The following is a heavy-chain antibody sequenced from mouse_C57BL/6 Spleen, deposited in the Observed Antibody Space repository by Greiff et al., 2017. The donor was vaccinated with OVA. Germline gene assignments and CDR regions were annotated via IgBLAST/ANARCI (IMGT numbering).Heavy chain of an antibody. J-gene: IGHJ2*01. CDR1: GFNIKDDY. D-gene: IGHD1-1*01. V-gene: IGHV14-4*01. CDR3: TTGYGSSYDY. CDR2: IDPENCDT. Sequence: VQLQQSGAELVRPGASVKLSCTASGFNIKDDYMHWVKQRPEQGLEWIGWIDPENCDTEYASKFQGKATITADTSSNTAYLQLSSLTSEDTAVYYCTTGYGSSYDYWGQGTTLTVSS.